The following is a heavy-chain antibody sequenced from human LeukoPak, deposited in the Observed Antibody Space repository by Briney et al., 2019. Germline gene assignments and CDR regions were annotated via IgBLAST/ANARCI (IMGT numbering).Heavy chain of an antibody. CDR3: ARDRYYDTSEFLDY. D-gene: IGHD3-22*01. CDR2: INWNGGST. CDR1: GFTFDYYG. J-gene: IGHJ4*02. Sequence: GGSLRLSCAASGFTFDYYGMTWVRQAPWKGLEWVSGINWNGGSTDYTDSVKGRFTISRDNTKNSLYLQMNSLRAGDTAFYYCARDRYYDTSEFLDYWGQGTLVTVSS. V-gene: IGHV3-20*04.